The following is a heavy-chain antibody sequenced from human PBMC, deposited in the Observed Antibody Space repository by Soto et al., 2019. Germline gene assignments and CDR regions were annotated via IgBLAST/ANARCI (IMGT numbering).Heavy chain of an antibody. D-gene: IGHD3-10*01. Sequence: EVQLLESGGGLVQPGGSLRLSCAASGFTFSSYAMSWVRQAPGKGLEWVSYISSSSSTTYYADSVKGRFTISRDNAKNSLYLQMNSLRDEDTAVYYCARGYYYGSGSRTGVYWGQGTLVTVSS. CDR2: ISSSSSTT. V-gene: IGHV3-48*02. J-gene: IGHJ4*02. CDR1: GFTFSSYA. CDR3: ARGYYYGSGSRTGVY.